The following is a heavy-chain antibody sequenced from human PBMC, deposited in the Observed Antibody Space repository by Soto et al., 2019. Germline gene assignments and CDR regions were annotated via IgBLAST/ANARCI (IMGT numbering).Heavy chain of an antibody. CDR1: GGTFSSYT. V-gene: IGHV1-69*02. J-gene: IGHJ4*02. CDR3: AISYYDILTGYLAY. CDR2: IIPILGIA. Sequence: ASVKVSCKASGGTFSSYTISWVRQAPGQGLEWMGRIIPILGIANYAQKFQGRVTITADKSTSTAYMELSSLRSENTAVYYCAISYYDILTGYLAYWGQGTLVTVSS. D-gene: IGHD3-9*01.